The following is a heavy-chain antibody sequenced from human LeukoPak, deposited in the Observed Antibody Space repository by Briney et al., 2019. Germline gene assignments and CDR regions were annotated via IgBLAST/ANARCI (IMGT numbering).Heavy chain of an antibody. CDR1: GFTFSSYG. Sequence: PGRSLRLSCAASGFTFSSYGMHWVRQAPGKGLEWVAVIWYDGSNKYYADSVKGRFTISRDNSKNTLYLQMNSLRAEDTAVYYCARERGSSGYYPSGADYWGQGTLVTVSS. D-gene: IGHD3-22*01. V-gene: IGHV3-33*01. CDR3: ARERGSSGYYPSGADY. CDR2: IWYDGSNK. J-gene: IGHJ4*02.